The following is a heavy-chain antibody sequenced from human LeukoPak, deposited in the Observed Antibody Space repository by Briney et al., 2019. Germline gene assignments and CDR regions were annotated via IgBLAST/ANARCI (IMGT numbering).Heavy chain of an antibody. Sequence: SDTLSLTCAVYGGSFSGYYWSWIRQPPGKGLEWIGEINHSGSTNYNPSLKSRVTISVDTSKNQFSLKLSSVTAADTAVYYCARGPHTGVNYYDSSGYYYWGQGTLVTVSS. V-gene: IGHV4-34*01. D-gene: IGHD3-22*01. CDR3: ARGPHTGVNYYDSSGYYY. J-gene: IGHJ4*02. CDR2: INHSGST. CDR1: GGSFSGYY.